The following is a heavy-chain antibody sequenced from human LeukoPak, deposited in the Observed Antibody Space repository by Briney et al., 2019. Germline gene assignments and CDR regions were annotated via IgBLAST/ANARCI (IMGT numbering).Heavy chain of an antibody. CDR1: GFTFSSYG. CDR2: IRYDGSNE. V-gene: IGHV3-30*02. Sequence: PGGSLRLSCAASGFTFSSYGIHWVRQAPGKGLEWVAFIRYDGSNEYYADSVKGRFTISRDNSKNTLYLQMNSLRAEDTAVYYCAKVFPGPFHYWGQGTLVTVSS. J-gene: IGHJ4*02. D-gene: IGHD1-1*01. CDR3: AKVFPGPFHY.